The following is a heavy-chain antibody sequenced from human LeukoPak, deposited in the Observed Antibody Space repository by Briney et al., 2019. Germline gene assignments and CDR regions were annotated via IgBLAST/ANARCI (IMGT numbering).Heavy chain of an antibody. CDR2: ISYGASGK. V-gene: IGHV3-30*18. Sequence: GESLRLSCAASGFTFSNSGLHWVRQAPGKGLEWVAFISYGASGKYYADSVKGRFTVSRDNSKNTLYLQMNSLRAEDTAVYYCTKDLSSAWALDYWGQGTLVTVSS. CDR1: GFTFSNSG. J-gene: IGHJ4*02. D-gene: IGHD6-19*01. CDR3: TKDLSSAWALDY.